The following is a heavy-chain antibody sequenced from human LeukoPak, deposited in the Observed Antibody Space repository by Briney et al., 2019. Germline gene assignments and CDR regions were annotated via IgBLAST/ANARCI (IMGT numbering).Heavy chain of an antibody. CDR3: ADTMTPVGY. J-gene: IGHJ4*02. V-gene: IGHV3-23*01. CDR1: GXTFXXYA. D-gene: IGHD3-22*01. CDR2: ISGSGGST. Sequence: GXLRLSXXXSGXTFXXYAMSWVRQAPGKGLEWVSAISGSGGSTYYADSVKGRFTISRDNSKNTLYLQMNSLRAEDTAVYYCADTMTPVGYWGQGTLVTVSS.